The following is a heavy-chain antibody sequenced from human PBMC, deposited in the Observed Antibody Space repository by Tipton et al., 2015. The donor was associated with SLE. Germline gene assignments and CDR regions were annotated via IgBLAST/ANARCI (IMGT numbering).Heavy chain of an antibody. CDR3: ASVLLRYYFSAWGPDY. J-gene: IGHJ4*02. D-gene: IGHD2/OR15-2a*01. Sequence: TLSLTCTVSGASISGGGYSWNWIRQPPGKGLEWIGYIYHSGTTYYNPSLKSRVTLSVDKSKNQFSLNLRSVTVADTAVYYCASVLLRYYFSAWGPDYWGQGTLVTVSS. CDR1: GASISGGGYS. V-gene: IGHV4-30-2*01. CDR2: IYHSGTT.